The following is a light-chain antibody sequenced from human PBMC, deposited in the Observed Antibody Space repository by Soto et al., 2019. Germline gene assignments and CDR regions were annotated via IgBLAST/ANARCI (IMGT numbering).Light chain of an antibody. Sequence: DIVMTQSPDSLAVSLGERATINCKSSQSVLYSSNNKNYLAWYQQKPGQPPKLLIYWASTRESGVPDRFSGSGSGTAFTLTISSLQAEDVAVYYCQQYYSTPRAFGGGTKVEIK. V-gene: IGKV4-1*01. CDR3: QQYYSTPRA. J-gene: IGKJ4*01. CDR2: WAS. CDR1: QSVLYSSNNKNY.